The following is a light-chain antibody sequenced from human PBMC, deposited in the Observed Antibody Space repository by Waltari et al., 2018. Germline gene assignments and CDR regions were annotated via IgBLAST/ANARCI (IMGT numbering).Light chain of an antibody. CDR2: DVS. Sequence: QSALTQPRSVSGSPGQSVTISCTGTNSDVGGYNYVSWYQHHPGKAPKRMIDDVSKRPSGVPDRFAGSKSGNTASLTISGLQAEDEADYYCCSDAGSYTYVFGTGTKVTVL. CDR1: NSDVGGYNY. CDR3: CSDAGSYTYV. J-gene: IGLJ1*01. V-gene: IGLV2-11*01.